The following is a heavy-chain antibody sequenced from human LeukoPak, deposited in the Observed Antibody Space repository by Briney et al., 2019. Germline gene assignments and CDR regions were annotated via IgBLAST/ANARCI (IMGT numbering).Heavy chain of an antibody. Sequence: SETLSLTCTVSGGSISSYYWSWIRQPPGKGLEWIGYIYYSGSTNYNPSLKSRVTISVDTSKNQFSLKLSSVTAADTAVYYCARDKVLVGATTGAFDIWGQGTMVTVSS. CDR3: ARDKVLVGATTGAFDI. CDR1: GGSISSYY. D-gene: IGHD1-26*01. CDR2: IYYSGST. J-gene: IGHJ3*02. V-gene: IGHV4-59*01.